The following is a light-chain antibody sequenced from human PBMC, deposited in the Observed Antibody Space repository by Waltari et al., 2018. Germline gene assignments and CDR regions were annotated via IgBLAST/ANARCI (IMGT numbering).Light chain of an antibody. Sequence: EIVLTQSPGTLSLSPGERATFPSRASQSVSRALAWYQQNPGQAPRPLIYGASNRATGIPDRFSGSGSGTDFSLIISRLEPEDFAVYYCQHYVSLPVTFGQGTKVEIK. CDR3: QHYVSLPVT. CDR2: GAS. J-gene: IGKJ1*01. CDR1: QSVSRA. V-gene: IGKV3-20*01.